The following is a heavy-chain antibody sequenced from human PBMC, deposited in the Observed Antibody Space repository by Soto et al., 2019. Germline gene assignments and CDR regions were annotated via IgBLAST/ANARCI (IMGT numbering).Heavy chain of an antibody. V-gene: IGHV4-31*03. CDR3: ARGEVVASNWFDP. CDR1: GGSIIDSGSFY. D-gene: IGHD2-15*01. CDR2: IYYSGST. J-gene: IGHJ5*02. Sequence: SETLSLTCSVSGGSIIDSGSFYWNWIRQHPGKGLEWIGYIYYSGSTYYNRSLKSRATISLDTSKNQFSLKLTSVTAADTAIYYCARGEVVASNWFDPWGQGTLVTVYS.